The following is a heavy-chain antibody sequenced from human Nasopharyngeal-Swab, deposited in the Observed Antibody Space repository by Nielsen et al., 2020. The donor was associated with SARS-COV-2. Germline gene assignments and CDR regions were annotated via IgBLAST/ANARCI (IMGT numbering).Heavy chain of an antibody. J-gene: IGHJ6*03. V-gene: IGHV3-7*01. D-gene: IGHD2-15*01. Sequence: VRQAPGKGLEWVANIKQDGSEQFYVDSVKGRFTISRDNAKNSLYLQMNSLRAEDTAVYYCARVRGYCSGGACYVYYYTDVWGKGATVTVSS. CDR3: ARVRGYCSGGACYVYYYTDV. CDR2: IKQDGSEQ.